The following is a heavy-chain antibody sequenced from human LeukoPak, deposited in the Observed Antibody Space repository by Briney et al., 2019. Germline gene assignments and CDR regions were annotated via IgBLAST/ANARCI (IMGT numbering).Heavy chain of an antibody. V-gene: IGHV1-2*02. J-gene: IGHJ4*02. Sequence: ASVKVSCKASGYTFTGYYMHWVRQAPGQGLEWMGWINPNSGGTNYAQKFQGRVTMTRDTSISTAYMELSRLRSDDTAVYYCARSSRYSGYDADYWGQGTLVTVSS. CDR3: ARSSRYSGYDADY. CDR2: INPNSGGT. CDR1: GYTFTGYY. D-gene: IGHD5-12*01.